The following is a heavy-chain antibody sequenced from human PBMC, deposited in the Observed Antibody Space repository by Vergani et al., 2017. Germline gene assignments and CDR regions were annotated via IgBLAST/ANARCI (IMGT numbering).Heavy chain of an antibody. D-gene: IGHD3-22*01. Sequence: QVQLQESGPGLVKPSQTLSLTCTVSGGSISSGNYYWSWIRQAAGKRLEWIGRIYTSGSTNYNPSLKSRVTMSVDTSKNQFSLKLRFVTAADTAVYYCARCFRDEGMIYGGTVENWFDPWGQGTLVTVSS. CDR3: ARCFRDEGMIYGGTVENWFDP. V-gene: IGHV4-61*02. J-gene: IGHJ5*02. CDR2: IYTSGST. CDR1: GGSISSGNYY.